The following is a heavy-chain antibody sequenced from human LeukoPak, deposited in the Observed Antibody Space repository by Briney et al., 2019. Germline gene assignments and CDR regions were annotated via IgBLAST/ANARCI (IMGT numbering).Heavy chain of an antibody. CDR1: GYTFTSYD. D-gene: IGHD3-10*01. CDR2: MNPNSGNT. CDR3: ARRKPTSGAQYWFDP. J-gene: IGHJ5*02. V-gene: IGHV1-8*01. Sequence: GASVKVSCTSSGYTFTSYDINWVRQATGQGLEWMGWMNPNSGNTGYAQEFQGRVTMTRDTSISTAYMELSSLTSEDTAVYYCARRKPTSGAQYWFDPWGQVTLVTVSS.